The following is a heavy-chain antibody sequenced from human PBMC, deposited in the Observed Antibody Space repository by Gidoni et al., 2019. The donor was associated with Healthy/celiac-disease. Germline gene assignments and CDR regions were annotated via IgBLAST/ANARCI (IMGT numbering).Heavy chain of an antibody. CDR2: ISGSGGST. D-gene: IGHD2-2*01. Sequence: EVQLLESGGGLVQPGGSLRLSCAASGFTFSSYAMSWVRQAPGKGLEWVSAISGSGGSTYYADSVKGRFTISRDNSKNTLYLQMNSLRAEDTAVYYCAKDRGYQLLTARFLRYYYYGMDVWGQGTTVTVSS. J-gene: IGHJ6*02. CDR3: AKDRGYQLLTARFLRYYYYGMDV. V-gene: IGHV3-23*01. CDR1: GFTFSSYA.